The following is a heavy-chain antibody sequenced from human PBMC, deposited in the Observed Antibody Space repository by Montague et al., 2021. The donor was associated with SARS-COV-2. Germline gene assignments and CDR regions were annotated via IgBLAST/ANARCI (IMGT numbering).Heavy chain of an antibody. Sequence: PALVKPTQTLTLTCTFSGFSLSTSGMRASRIRQPPGKALEWLARIDWDDDKFYSTSLKTRLTISKDTSKNQVVLTMTNMDPVDTATYYCARSYHDILTAYYTPFDYWGQGTLVTVSS. J-gene: IGHJ4*02. D-gene: IGHD3-9*01. CDR1: GFSLSTSGMR. CDR3: ARSYHDILTAYYTPFDY. V-gene: IGHV2-70*04. CDR2: IDWDDDK.